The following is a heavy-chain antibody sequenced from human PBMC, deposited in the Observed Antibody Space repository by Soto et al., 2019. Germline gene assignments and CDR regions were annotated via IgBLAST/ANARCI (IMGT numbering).Heavy chain of an antibody. V-gene: IGHV1-18*01. CDR2: ISAYNGNT. Sequence: GASVKVSCKASGYTFTSYGISWVRQAPGQGLEWMGWISAYNGNTNYAQKFQGRVTMTTDTSTSTAYMELSSLRSDDTAVYYCARGWQQLEDNWFDPWGQGTLVTVSS. D-gene: IGHD6-13*01. CDR1: GYTFTSYG. CDR3: ARGWQQLEDNWFDP. J-gene: IGHJ5*02.